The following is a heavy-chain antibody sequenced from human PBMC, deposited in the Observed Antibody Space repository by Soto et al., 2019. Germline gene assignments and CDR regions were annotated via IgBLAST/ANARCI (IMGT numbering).Heavy chain of an antibody. CDR3: AALSIAARYYYYGMDV. CDR2: IVVGSGNT. V-gene: IGHV1-58*01. CDR1: GFTFSSSA. J-gene: IGHJ6*02. Sequence: SAKVSCKASGFTFSSSAVQWVRQARGQRLEWIGWIVVGSGNTNYAQKFQERVTITRDMSTSTAYMELSSLRSEDTAVYYCAALSIAARYYYYGMDVWGQGTTVTVSS. D-gene: IGHD6-6*01.